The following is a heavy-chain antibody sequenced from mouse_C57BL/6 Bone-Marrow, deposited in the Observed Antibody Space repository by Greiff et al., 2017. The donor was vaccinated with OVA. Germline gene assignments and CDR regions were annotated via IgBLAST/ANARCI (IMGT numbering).Heavy chain of an antibody. CDR3: ASDGALLSSWYFDV. Sequence: EVMLVEPGGGLVKPGGSLKLSCAASGFTFSSYAMSWVRQTPGQRLEWVGNISDGGGYTYYPDNVKGRSTITGDNAKDKLYLQMCQLKSEDTAMYYCASDGALLSSWYFDVWGTGTTVTVSS. V-gene: IGHV5-4*03. D-gene: IGHD2-10*01. CDR2: ISDGGGYT. CDR1: GFTFSSYA. J-gene: IGHJ1*03.